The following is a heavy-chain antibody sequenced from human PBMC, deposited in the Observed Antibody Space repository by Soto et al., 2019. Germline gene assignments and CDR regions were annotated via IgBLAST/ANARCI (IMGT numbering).Heavy chain of an antibody. J-gene: IGHJ4*02. D-gene: IGHD5-18*01. CDR1: GGTFYTYT. Sequence: QVQLVQSGAEVRKPGSSVQVSCKASGGTFYTYTFSWVRQAPGQGLEWMGSITPIYPTTNYAEKFQGRLTVTADGSTNTDYMELNSLTSDDTAVYYCARIPRYSFPTSDDLDSWGQGTLVAVSS. V-gene: IGHV1-69*15. CDR2: ITPIYPTT. CDR3: ARIPRYSFPTSDDLDS.